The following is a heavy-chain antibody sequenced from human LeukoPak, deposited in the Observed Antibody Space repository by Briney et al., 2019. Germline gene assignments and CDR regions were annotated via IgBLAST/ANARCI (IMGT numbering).Heavy chain of an antibody. CDR2: IYTSGSTGGST. J-gene: IGHJ5*02. CDR3: ARAYGDYSGGRFDP. CDR1: GGSISSGSYY. Sequence: SETLSLTCPVSGGSISSGSYYWSWIRQPAGKGLEWIGRIYTSGSTGGSTDYNPSLKRRVTMSVDTSKNRLSLHLSSVTAADTAVYYCARAYGDYSGGRFDPWGQGTLVTVSS. V-gene: IGHV4-61*02. D-gene: IGHD4-17*01.